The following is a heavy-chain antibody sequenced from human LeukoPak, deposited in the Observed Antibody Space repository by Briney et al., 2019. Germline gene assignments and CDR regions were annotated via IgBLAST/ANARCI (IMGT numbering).Heavy chain of an antibody. Sequence: KPGGSLRLSCAASGFTFSSYNMSWVRQAPGKGPEWVSSISSSSSYIYYADSVKGRFTISRDNAKNSLYLQMNSLRAEDTAVYYCARDSGSYSYFDYWGQGTLVTVSS. CDR1: GFTFSSYN. CDR2: ISSSSSYI. V-gene: IGHV3-21*01. CDR3: ARDSGSYSYFDY. J-gene: IGHJ4*02. D-gene: IGHD1-26*01.